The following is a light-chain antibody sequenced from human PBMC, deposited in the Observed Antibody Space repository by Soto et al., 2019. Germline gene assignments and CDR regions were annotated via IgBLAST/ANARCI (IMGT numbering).Light chain of an antibody. CDR3: QQHSHWPPWT. CDR1: ENVRTF. CDR2: GAS. V-gene: IGKV3-11*01. Sequence: EVVLTQSPATLSLSPGERATLSCRASENVRTFVDWYQQTPGQAPRLLIYGASNRATGIPARFSGSGSGTDFTLTISNLEPEDFAVYYCQQHSHWPPWTFGQGTRVEIQ. J-gene: IGKJ1*01.